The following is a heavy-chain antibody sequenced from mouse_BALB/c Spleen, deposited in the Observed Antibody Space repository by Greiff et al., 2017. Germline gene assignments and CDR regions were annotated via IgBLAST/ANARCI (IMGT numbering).Heavy chain of an antibody. CDR3: ARRDGYYRFFDD. V-gene: IGHV1-4*02. Sequence: QVLLQQSAAELARPGASVKMSCKASGYTFTSYTMHWVKQRPGQGLEWIGYINPSSGYTEYNQKFKDKTTLTADKSSSTAYMQLSSLTSEDSAVYYCARRDGYYRFFDDWGQGTTLTVSS. CDR2: INPSSGYT. CDR1: GYTFTSYT. J-gene: IGHJ2*01. D-gene: IGHD2-3*01.